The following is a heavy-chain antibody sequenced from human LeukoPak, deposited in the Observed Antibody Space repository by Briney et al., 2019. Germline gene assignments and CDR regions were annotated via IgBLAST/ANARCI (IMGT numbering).Heavy chain of an antibody. CDR1: GFTFSNYT. CDR2: ISSSSSYI. CDR3: ARGSDTAMVLFSCFDY. Sequence: GGSLRLSCVASGFTFSNYTMNWVRQAPGKGLEGVSSISSSSSYIYYADSVKGRFTISRDNARKSLYLQMNTLQAEDTAVYYCARGSDTAMVLFSCFDYWGQGTLVTVSS. J-gene: IGHJ4*02. D-gene: IGHD5-18*01. V-gene: IGHV3-21*01.